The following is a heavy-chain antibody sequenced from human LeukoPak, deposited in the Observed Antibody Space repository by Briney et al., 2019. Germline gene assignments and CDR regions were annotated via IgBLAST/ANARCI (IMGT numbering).Heavy chain of an antibody. CDR3: AKRVSCPSTTCFDQ. CDR1: GLIVNKRY. D-gene: IGHD2-2*01. CDR2: IYSGDNT. V-gene: IGHV3-66*01. J-gene: IGHJ4*02. Sequence: GGSLRLSCAASGLIVNKRYMTWVRQAPGKGLEWVSIIYSGDNTYYAESVKGRFTISRDNLKNILYLQMNRLRPEDTAFYYCAKRVSCPSTTCFDQSGQGTLVTVFS.